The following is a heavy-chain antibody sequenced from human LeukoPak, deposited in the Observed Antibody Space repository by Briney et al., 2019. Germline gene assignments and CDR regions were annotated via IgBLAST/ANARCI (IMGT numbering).Heavy chain of an antibody. D-gene: IGHD3-22*01. Sequence: SETLSLTCTVSGDSISSSSYYWGWIRQPPGKGLEWIGSIYYSGSTYYNPSLKSGVTISVDTSKNQFSLTLSSVTAADTAVYYCAREHLYYYDSSGFDYWGQGTLVTVSS. V-gene: IGHV4-39*02. CDR3: AREHLYYYDSSGFDY. CDR1: GDSISSSSYY. CDR2: IYYSGST. J-gene: IGHJ4*02.